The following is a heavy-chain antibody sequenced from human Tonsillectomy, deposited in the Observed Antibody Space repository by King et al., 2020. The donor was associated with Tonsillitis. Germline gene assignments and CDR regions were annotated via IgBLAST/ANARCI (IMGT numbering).Heavy chain of an antibody. Sequence: VQLVESGGGLVKPGGSLRLSCAASGFTFSTYTMNWVRQAPGKGLEWVSSISSSSSYIYYTDSLKGRFIISRDNAKNSLYLQMNSLRAEDTAVYYCARDQDYGGSQNAFDIWGLGTMVTVSS. CDR2: ISSSSSYI. J-gene: IGHJ3*02. V-gene: IGHV3-21*01. D-gene: IGHD4-23*01. CDR3: ARDQDYGGSQNAFDI. CDR1: GFTFSTYT.